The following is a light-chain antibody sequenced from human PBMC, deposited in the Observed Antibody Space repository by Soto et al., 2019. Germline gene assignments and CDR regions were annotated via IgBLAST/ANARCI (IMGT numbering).Light chain of an antibody. Sequence: DIQMTQSPSTLSASVGDRVTITCRASQSVDTCLAWYQQKPGKAPHLLIYKASSLETGVPSRFSGSISVTELTLTISSLQPDDLSTYYCQQFYRYPWTFGQGTKVEIK. CDR3: QQFYRYPWT. CDR2: KAS. CDR1: QSVDTC. V-gene: IGKV1-5*03. J-gene: IGKJ1*01.